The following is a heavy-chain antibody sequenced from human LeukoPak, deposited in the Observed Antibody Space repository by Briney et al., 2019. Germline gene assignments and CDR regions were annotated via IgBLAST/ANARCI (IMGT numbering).Heavy chain of an antibody. V-gene: IGHV3-30*02. CDR1: GFTFSSYG. CDR2: IRYDGSNK. CDR3: AKDDSSGYYYFDY. Sequence: GGSLRLSCEASGFTFSSYGMHWVRQAPGKGLEWVAFIRYDGSNKYYADSVKGRFTISRDNSKNTLYLQTNSLRAEDTAVYYCAKDDSSGYYYFDYWGQGTLVTVSS. D-gene: IGHD3-22*01. J-gene: IGHJ4*02.